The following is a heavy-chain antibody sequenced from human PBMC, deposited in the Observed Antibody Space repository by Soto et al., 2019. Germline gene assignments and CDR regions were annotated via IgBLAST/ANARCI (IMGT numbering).Heavy chain of an antibody. CDR3: ARDRVAGIWGDALDI. D-gene: IGHD3-16*01. J-gene: IGHJ3*02. Sequence: QVQLVQSGAEVKKPGASVKVSCKTSGYTFTNHGINWVRQAPGQGLEWMGWINPYNANVNYAQKLQGRVTMTTDTSTSTAYMDLRSLTSDATAVYYCARDRVAGIWGDALDIWGQGTMVTVSS. CDR1: GYTFTNHG. V-gene: IGHV1-18*04. CDR2: INPYNANV.